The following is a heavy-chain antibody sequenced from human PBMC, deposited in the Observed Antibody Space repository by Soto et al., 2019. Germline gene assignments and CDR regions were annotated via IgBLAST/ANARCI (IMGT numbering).Heavy chain of an antibody. V-gene: IGHV1-69*13. CDR2: IIPIFGTA. J-gene: IGHJ6*02. CDR1: GGTFSSYA. CDR3: ASLPPPAAVAETYYHYYGMDV. Sequence: SVKVSCKASGGTFSSYAISWVRQAPGQGLEWMGGIIPIFGTANYAQKFQGRVTITADESTSTAYMELSSLRSEDTAVYYCASLPPPAAVAETYYHYYGMDVWGQGTTVTVSS. D-gene: IGHD6-19*01.